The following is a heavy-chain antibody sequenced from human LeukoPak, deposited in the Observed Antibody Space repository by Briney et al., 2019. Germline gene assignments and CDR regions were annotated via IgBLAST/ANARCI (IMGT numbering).Heavy chain of an antibody. Sequence: GGSLRLSCAASGFTFSSYAMSWVRQAPGKGLEWVSAISGSGGSTYYADSVKGRFTISRDNSKDTLYLQMNSLRAEDTAVYYCAKLGSAMVLYYFDYWGQGTLVTVSS. CDR1: GFTFSSYA. CDR2: ISGSGGST. J-gene: IGHJ4*02. CDR3: AKLGSAMVLYYFDY. V-gene: IGHV3-23*01. D-gene: IGHD5-18*01.